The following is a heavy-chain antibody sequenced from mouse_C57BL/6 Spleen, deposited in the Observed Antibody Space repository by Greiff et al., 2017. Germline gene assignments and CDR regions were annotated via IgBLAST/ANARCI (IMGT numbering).Heavy chain of an antibody. D-gene: IGHD1-1*01. CDR2: IYPGSGNT. CDR1: GYSFTSYY. V-gene: IGHV1-66*01. Sequence: QVQLQHSGPELVKPGASVKISCKASGYSFTSYYIHWVKQRPGQGLEWIGWIYPGSGNTKYNEKFKGKATLTADTSSSTAYMQLSSLTSEDSAVYYCARHYGSSYLFDYWGQGTTLTVSS. J-gene: IGHJ2*01. CDR3: ARHYGSSYLFDY.